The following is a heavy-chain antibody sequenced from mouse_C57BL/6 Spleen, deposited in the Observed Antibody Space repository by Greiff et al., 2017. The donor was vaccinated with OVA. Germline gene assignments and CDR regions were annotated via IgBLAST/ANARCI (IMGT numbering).Heavy chain of an antibody. D-gene: IGHD1-2*01. CDR3: ARKNYGTGFGY. V-gene: IGHV1-47*01. CDR2: FHPYNNDT. CDR1: GYTFTTYP. J-gene: IGHJ3*01. Sequence: VQLQQSGAELVKPGASVKMSCKASGYTFTTYPIEWMKQNHGKSLAWIGNFHPYNNDTKYNEKFKGKATLTVAKSSSTVYLELSRLTSDVSAVYYCARKNYGTGFGYWGQGTLVTVSA.